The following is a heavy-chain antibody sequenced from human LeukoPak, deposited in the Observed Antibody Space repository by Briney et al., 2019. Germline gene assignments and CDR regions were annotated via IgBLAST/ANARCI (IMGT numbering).Heavy chain of an antibody. CDR2: IYWDDDE. D-gene: IGHD1-26*01. Sequence: SGPTLVNPTQTLMLTCTFSGFSLRTTGVGVAWIRQPPGKALEWLALIYWDDDERYSPSLKSRLTISKDTSKNQVVLTMTNMDPVDTATYYCAHPHDDNGRYWGYFDFWGQGILVTVSS. CDR1: GFSLRTTGVG. J-gene: IGHJ4*02. CDR3: AHPHDDNGRYWGYFDF. V-gene: IGHV2-5*02.